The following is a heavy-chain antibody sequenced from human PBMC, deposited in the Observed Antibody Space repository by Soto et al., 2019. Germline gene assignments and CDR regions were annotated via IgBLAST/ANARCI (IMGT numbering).Heavy chain of an antibody. CDR3: ARGMGGGVWRYYFDY. J-gene: IGHJ4*02. Sequence: SETLSLTCAVYGGSFSGYYWSWIRQPPGKGLEWIGEINHSGSTNYNPSLKSRVTISVDTSKNQFSLKLSSVTAADTAVYYCARGMGGGVWRYYFDYWGQGILVTVSS. CDR1: GGSFSGYY. V-gene: IGHV4-34*01. D-gene: IGHD2-21*02. CDR2: INHSGST.